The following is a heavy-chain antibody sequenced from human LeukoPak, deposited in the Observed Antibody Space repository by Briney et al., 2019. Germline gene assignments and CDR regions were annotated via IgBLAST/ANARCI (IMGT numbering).Heavy chain of an antibody. V-gene: IGHV3-21*01. CDR2: ISSSSSYI. Sequence: GGSLRLSCAASGFTFSSYSMNWVRQAPGKGLEWVSSISSSSSYIYYADSVKGRFTISRDNAKNSLYLQMNSLRAEDTAVCYCARESLAIYFDYWGQGTLVTVSS. J-gene: IGHJ4*02. CDR3: ARESLAIYFDY. D-gene: IGHD3-3*01. CDR1: GFTFSSYS.